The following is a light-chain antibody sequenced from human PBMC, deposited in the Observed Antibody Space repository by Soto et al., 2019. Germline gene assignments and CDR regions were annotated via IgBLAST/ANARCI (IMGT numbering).Light chain of an antibody. Sequence: QSALTQPPSASWSPGHSVTISCTGTSSNVGCYNYVYWYQQHPGKAHKLMIYEVTKRPSGVPDRFSGSKSGNTASLTVSGLQAEDEADYYCSSYADSNSYVFGNGTKVTVL. CDR2: EVT. V-gene: IGLV2-8*01. J-gene: IGLJ1*01. CDR1: SSNVGCYNY. CDR3: SSYADSNSYV.